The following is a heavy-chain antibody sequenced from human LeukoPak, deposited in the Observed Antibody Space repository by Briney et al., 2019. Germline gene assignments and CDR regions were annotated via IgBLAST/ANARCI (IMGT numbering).Heavy chain of an antibody. D-gene: IGHD3-10*01. CDR3: ARAPWDYGSGSYSVQFDY. V-gene: IGHV4-30-4*01. J-gene: IGHJ4*02. CDR1: GGSISSGDYY. Sequence: PSETLSLTCTVSGGSISSGDYYWSWDRQPPGEGLEWIGYMYYSGSTYYNPSLKSRVTISLHTSKNQFYLKLSSVTAADTAVYYCARAPWDYGSGSYSVQFDYWGQGTLVTVSS. CDR2: MYYSGST.